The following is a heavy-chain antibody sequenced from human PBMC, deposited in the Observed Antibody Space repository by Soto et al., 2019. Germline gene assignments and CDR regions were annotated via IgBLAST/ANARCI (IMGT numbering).Heavy chain of an antibody. J-gene: IGHJ4*02. Sequence: GGSLRLSSSASGVNFSSYAMHWVRQAPGKGLEYVSAISSNGGSTYYADSVKGRFTISRDNSKNTLYLQMSSLRAEDTAVYYCVKDQHLEMATITSFDYWGQGTLVTVSS. CDR2: ISSNGGST. V-gene: IGHV3-64D*08. D-gene: IGHD5-12*01. CDR3: VKDQHLEMATITSFDY. CDR1: GVNFSSYA.